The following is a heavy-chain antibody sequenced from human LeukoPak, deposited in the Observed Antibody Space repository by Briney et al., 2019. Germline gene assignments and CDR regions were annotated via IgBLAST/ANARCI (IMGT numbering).Heavy chain of an antibody. CDR2: INHSGSS. J-gene: IGHJ6*03. CDR3: ARVGDLFGAHRVRGLPPDYYYMDV. D-gene: IGHD3-10*01. Sequence: SETLSLTCAVSGGSFNASYWTWVRQSPGKGLEWIGEINHSGSSTYNPSLKSRVIISVDTSKNQFSLRLTSVTAADTGVYYCARVGDLFGAHRVRGLPPDYYYMDVWGKGTMVTVSS. CDR1: GGSFNASY. V-gene: IGHV4-34*01.